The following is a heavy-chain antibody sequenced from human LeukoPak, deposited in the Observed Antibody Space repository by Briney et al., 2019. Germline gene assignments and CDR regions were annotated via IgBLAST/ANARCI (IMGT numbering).Heavy chain of an antibody. Sequence: GGSLRLSCAASGFTFSSYGMHWVRQAPGKGLEWVAFIRYDGSNKYYADSVKGRFTISRDNSKNTLYLQMNSPRAEDTAVYYCASHTQSLLSNFDYWGQGTLITVSS. V-gene: IGHV3-30*02. CDR2: IRYDGSNK. CDR1: GFTFSSYG. CDR3: ASHTQSLLSNFDY. J-gene: IGHJ4*02.